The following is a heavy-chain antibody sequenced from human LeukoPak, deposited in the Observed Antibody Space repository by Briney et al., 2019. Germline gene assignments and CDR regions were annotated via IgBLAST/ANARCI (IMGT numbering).Heavy chain of an antibody. CDR3: ARADSSWYESYYYYMDV. CDR2: INHSGST. D-gene: IGHD6-13*01. J-gene: IGHJ6*03. CDR1: GGSFSGYY. V-gene: IGHV4-34*01. Sequence: PSETLSLTCAVYGGSFSGYYWSWIRQPPGKGLEWIGEINHSGSTNYNPSLKSRVTISVDTSKNQFSLKLSSVTAADTAVYYCARADSSWYESYYYYMDVWGKGTTVTISS.